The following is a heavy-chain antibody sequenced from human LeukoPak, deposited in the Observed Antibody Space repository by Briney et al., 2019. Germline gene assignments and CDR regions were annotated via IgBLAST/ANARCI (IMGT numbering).Heavy chain of an antibody. Sequence: GGSLRLSCAASGFTFTTYWMSSARQAPGKGLEWVANIQQDGSEKYYVDSVKGRFTISRDNAKNSLYLQMNSLRVEDTAVYYCARRWVSGSNFDSWGQGTLVTVSS. CDR2: IQQDGSEK. D-gene: IGHD1-14*01. V-gene: IGHV3-7*01. CDR3: ARRWVSGSNFDS. J-gene: IGHJ4*02. CDR1: GFTFTTYW.